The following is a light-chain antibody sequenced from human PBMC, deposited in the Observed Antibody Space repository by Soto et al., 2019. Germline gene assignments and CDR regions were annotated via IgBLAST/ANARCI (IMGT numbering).Light chain of an antibody. CDR1: QSLLYSSNNKNY. CDR2: WAS. J-gene: IGKJ3*01. CDR3: QQYYSTPFT. Sequence: DIVMTQSPDSLAVSLGERATINCKSSQSLLYSSNNKNYLVWYQQRPGQPPKLLIYWASTRESGVPDRFSGSGSGTDFTLTISNLQAEDVAVYYCQQYYSTPFTFGPGTKVDIK. V-gene: IGKV4-1*01.